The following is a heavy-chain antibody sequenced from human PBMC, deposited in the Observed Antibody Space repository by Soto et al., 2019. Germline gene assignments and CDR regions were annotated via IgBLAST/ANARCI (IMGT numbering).Heavy chain of an antibody. CDR1: GGSFSGYY. Sequence: QVQLQQWGAGLLKPSETLSLTCAVYGGSFSGYYWSWIRQPPGKGLEWIGEINHSGSTNYNPSLKRRVTRSVDTSKTQFALKLSSVTGADTAVYYCARGAGWDGDCEYWGQGTLVTVSS. J-gene: IGHJ4*02. D-gene: IGHD2-21*02. CDR2: INHSGST. V-gene: IGHV4-34*01. CDR3: ARGAGWDGDCEY.